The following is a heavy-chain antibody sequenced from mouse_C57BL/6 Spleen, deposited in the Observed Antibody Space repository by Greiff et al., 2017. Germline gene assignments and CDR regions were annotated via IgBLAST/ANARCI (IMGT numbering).Heavy chain of an antibody. J-gene: IGHJ2*01. CDR3: TRSGYYSTDFDD. CDR1: GYTFTDYE. CDR2: IDPETGGT. D-gene: IGHD2-5*01. V-gene: IGHV1-15*01. Sequence: QVQLQQSGAELVRPGASVTLSCKASGYTFTDYEMHWVKQTPVHGLEWIGAIDPETGGTAYNQKFKGKAILSADKSSSTAYMELRSLTSEDSAVYYCTRSGYYSTDFDDWGQSTTLTVAS.